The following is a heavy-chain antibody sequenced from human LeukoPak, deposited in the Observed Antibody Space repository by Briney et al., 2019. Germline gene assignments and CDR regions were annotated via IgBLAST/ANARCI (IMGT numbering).Heavy chain of an antibody. CDR1: GGSISSYY. CDR2: IYDSGST. Sequence: SETLSLTCTVSGGSISSYYWSWIRQPPGKGLEWIGYIYDSGSTNYNPSLKSRVTISVDTSKNQFSLKLSSVTAADTAVYYCARDGPMTTDAFDIWGQGTMVTVSS. J-gene: IGHJ3*02. D-gene: IGHD4-17*01. V-gene: IGHV4-59*01. CDR3: ARDGPMTTDAFDI.